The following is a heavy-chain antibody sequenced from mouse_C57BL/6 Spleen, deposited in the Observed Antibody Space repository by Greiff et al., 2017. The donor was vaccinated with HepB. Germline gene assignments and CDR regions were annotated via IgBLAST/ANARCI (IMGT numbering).Heavy chain of an antibody. J-gene: IGHJ3*01. D-gene: IGHD1-1*01. CDR3: ARSDYYGSFY. Sequence: VQLQQSGPELVKPGASVKIPCKASGYTFTDYNMDWVQQSHGKSLEWIGDINPNNGDPSYNQKFKGKATLTVDKASSTAYMELRSLTSEDTAVYYCARSDYYGSFYWGQGTLVTVSA. CDR2: INPNNGDP. V-gene: IGHV1-18*01. CDR1: GYTFTDYN.